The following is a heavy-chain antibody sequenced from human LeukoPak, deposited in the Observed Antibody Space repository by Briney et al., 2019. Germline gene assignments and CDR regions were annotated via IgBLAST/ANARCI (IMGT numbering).Heavy chain of an antibody. CDR2: IYPGDSDT. V-gene: IGHV5-51*01. J-gene: IGHJ4*02. Sequence: GESRKITCKGSGYSFTSYWIGWVRQMPGKGLEWMGIIYPGDSDTRYSPSFQGQVTISADKSISTAYLQWSSLKASDTAMYYCARLDYDILTGYYILGYYFDYWGQGTLVPVS. D-gene: IGHD3-9*01. CDR3: ARLDYDILTGYYILGYYFDY. CDR1: GYSFTSYW.